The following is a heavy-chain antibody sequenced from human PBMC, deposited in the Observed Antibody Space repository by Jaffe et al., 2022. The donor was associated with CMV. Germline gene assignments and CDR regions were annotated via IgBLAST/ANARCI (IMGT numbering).Heavy chain of an antibody. CDR2: IIPILGIA. J-gene: IGHJ4*02. CDR1: GGTFSSYA. V-gene: IGHV1-69*09. Sequence: QVQLVQSGAEVKKPGSSVKVSCKASGGTFSSYAISWVRQAPGQGLEWMGRIIPILGIANYAQKFQGRVTITADKSTSTAYMELSSLRSEDTAVYYCAREGPSSGYYYHSYYFDYWGQGTLVTVSS. D-gene: IGHD3-22*01. CDR3: AREGPSSGYYYHSYYFDY.